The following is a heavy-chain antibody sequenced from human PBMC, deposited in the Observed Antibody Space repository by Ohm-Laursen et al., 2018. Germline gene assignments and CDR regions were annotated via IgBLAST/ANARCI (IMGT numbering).Heavy chain of an antibody. CDR1: GFTFSSYG. CDR3: ARHSGDVDAFDI. D-gene: IGHD3-10*01. J-gene: IGHJ3*02. Sequence: SLRLSCAASGFTFSSYGMHWVRQAPGKGLEWVAVIWYDGSNKYYADSVKGRFTISRDNSKNTLYLQMNSLRAEDTAVYYCARHSGDVDAFDIWGQGTMVTVSS. V-gene: IGHV3-33*01. CDR2: IWYDGSNK.